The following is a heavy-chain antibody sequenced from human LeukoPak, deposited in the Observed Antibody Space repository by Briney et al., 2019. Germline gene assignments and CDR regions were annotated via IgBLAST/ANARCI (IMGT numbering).Heavy chain of an antibody. Sequence: SVKVSCKTSGYTFSNYGISWVRQAPGQGLEWVGRIISMTGKVDYAQNFQGRVTITRDESTSTVYMELRSLRSEDTAVYYCARAGDPWGQGTLVTVSS. V-gene: IGHV1-69*05. CDR1: GYTFSNYG. J-gene: IGHJ5*02. CDR3: ARAGDP. CDR2: IISMTGKV.